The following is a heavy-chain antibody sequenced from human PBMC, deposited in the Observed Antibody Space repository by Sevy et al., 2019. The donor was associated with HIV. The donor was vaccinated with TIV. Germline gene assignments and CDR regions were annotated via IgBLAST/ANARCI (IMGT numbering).Heavy chain of an antibody. CDR1: GFTFAKYS. CDR3: AREGCTQPHDY. Sequence: GGSLRLSCAASGFTFAKYSMSWLRQAPGKGLEWVSTFSFGCGRINYADSVKGRFTISRDDSKNTLYLQMNSPRAEETATYFCAREGCTQPHDYWGQGTLVTVSS. V-gene: IGHV3-23*01. J-gene: IGHJ4*02. CDR2: FSFGCGRI.